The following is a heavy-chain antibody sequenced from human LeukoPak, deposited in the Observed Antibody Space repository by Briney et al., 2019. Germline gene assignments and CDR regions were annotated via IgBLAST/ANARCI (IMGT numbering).Heavy chain of an antibody. CDR1: GGSFSGYY. CDR3: ARGPQQQLVLWFDP. J-gene: IGHJ5*02. CDR2: INHSGST. Sequence: SETLSLTCAVYGGSFSGYYWSWIRQPPGKGLEWIGEINHSGSTNYNPSLKSRVTISVDTSKNQFSLKLSSVTAADTAAYYCARGPQQQLVLWFDPWGQGTLVTVSS. D-gene: IGHD6-13*01. V-gene: IGHV4-34*01.